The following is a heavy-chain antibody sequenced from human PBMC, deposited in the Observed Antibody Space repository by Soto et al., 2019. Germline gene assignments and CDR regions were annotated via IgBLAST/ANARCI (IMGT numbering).Heavy chain of an antibody. Sequence: GGSLRLSCAASGFTFSNAWMSWVRQAPGKGLEWVGRIKSKTDGGTTDYAAPVKGRFTISRDDSKNTLYLQMNSLKTEDTAVYYCTTLAFTTTVTTSDYWGQGTLVTVSS. CDR2: IKSKTDGGTT. CDR3: TTLAFTTTVTTSDY. V-gene: IGHV3-15*01. D-gene: IGHD4-17*01. CDR1: GFTFSNAW. J-gene: IGHJ4*02.